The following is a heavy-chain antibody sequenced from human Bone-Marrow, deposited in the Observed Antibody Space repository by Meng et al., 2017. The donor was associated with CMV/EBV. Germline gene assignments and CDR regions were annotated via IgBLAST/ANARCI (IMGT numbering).Heavy chain of an antibody. J-gene: IGHJ2*01. CDR3: ARMGDDSSGWYFDL. D-gene: IGHD3-22*01. CDR1: GFTFSSYD. Sequence: GGSLRLSCAASGFTFSSYDMHWVRQATGKGLEWVSAIGTAGDTYYPGSVKGRFTISRENAKNYLYLQMNSLRAGDTAVYYCARMGDDSSGWYFDLWGRGTLVTVSS. V-gene: IGHV3-13*01. CDR2: IGTAGDT.